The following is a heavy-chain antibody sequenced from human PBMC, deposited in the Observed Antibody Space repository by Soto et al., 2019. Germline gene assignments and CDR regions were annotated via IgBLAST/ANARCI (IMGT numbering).Heavy chain of an antibody. D-gene: IGHD3-22*01. CDR1: GGTFSSYT. CDR2: IIPILSIA. J-gene: IGHJ6*02. CDR3: ARGGYYDSSGSRNYHYYGMNV. Sequence: SVKVSCKASGGTFSSYTISWVRQAPGQGLEWMGRIIPILSIANYAQKFQGRVSMTTDTSSNTAYMELRSLRSDDTAMYYCARGGYYDSSGSRNYHYYGMNVWGQGTTVTVSS. V-gene: IGHV1-69*02.